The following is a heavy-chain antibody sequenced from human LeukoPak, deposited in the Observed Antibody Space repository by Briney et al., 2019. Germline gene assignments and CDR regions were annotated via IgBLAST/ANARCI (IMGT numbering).Heavy chain of an antibody. Sequence: EASVKVSCKASGYTFTGYYMHWVRQAPGQGLEWMGRINPNNGGTNYAQKFQGRVTVTGDTSISTAYMELSSLRSDDTAVYYCTRESGSYHGNDYWGQGTLVTVSS. V-gene: IGHV1-2*06. CDR1: GYTFTGYY. CDR2: INPNNGGT. J-gene: IGHJ4*02. D-gene: IGHD1-26*01. CDR3: TRESGSYHGNDY.